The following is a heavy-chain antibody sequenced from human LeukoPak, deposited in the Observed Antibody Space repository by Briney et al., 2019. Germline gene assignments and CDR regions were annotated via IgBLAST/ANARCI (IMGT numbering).Heavy chain of an antibody. J-gene: IGHJ5*02. CDR1: GGSISSYY. Sequence: PSETLSLTCTVSGGSISSYYWSWIRQPAGKGLEWIGRIYTSGSTNYNPSLKGRVTMSVDTSKNQFSLKLSSVTAADTAVYYCARDGYYYDSSGYWSELRFDPWGQGTLVTVSS. V-gene: IGHV4-4*07. CDR3: ARDGYYYDSSGYWSELRFDP. CDR2: IYTSGST. D-gene: IGHD3-22*01.